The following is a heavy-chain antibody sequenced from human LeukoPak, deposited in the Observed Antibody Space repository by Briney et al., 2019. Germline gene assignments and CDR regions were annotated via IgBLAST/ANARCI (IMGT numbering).Heavy chain of an antibody. CDR1: VYTFTSYD. V-gene: IGHV1-8*01. CDR3: ARVSIEGYDSWRYYYGGLGL. J-gene: IGHJ4*02. Sequence: ASVKVSCKPSVYTFTSYDFKLVRQATGHPIEWMGWLKPNSGYTGYAQKFQARVTMTSNTSISTAYMELRSLRSEDPAEYYCARVSIEGYDSWRYYYGGLGLWGQGARVPLFS. D-gene: IGHD3-22*01. CDR2: LKPNSGYT.